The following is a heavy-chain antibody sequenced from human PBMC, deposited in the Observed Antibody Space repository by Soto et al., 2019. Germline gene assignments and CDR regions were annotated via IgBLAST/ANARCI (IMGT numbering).Heavy chain of an antibody. CDR3: ASHYYYDNSGYYFFDN. CDR2: INHRGST. D-gene: IGHD3-22*01. J-gene: IGHJ4*02. Sequence: SETLSLTCAVYAGSFSGYYWSWIRQPPGEGLEWIGEINHRGSTNYNPSLKSRVTVSSDTSKNQFSLNLTSVTAADTAVYYCASHYYYDNSGYYFFDNWGQGALVTVSS. CDR1: AGSFSGYY. V-gene: IGHV4-34*01.